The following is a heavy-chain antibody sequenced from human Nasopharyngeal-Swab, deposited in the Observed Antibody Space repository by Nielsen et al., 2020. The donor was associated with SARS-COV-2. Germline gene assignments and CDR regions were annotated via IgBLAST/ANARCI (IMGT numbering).Heavy chain of an antibody. CDR2: ISYDGSNK. CDR3: ARGGGTYTAIDN. CDR1: RFTFTSYA. J-gene: IGHJ4*02. D-gene: IGHD5-18*01. V-gene: IGHV3-30*04. Sequence: GGSLRLSCAASRFTFTSYAFHWVRQAPGKGLEWVTVISYDGSNKYYADSVKGRFTITRDNSKNTLYVQMNSLRAEDTAVYYCARGGGTYTAIDNWGQGTLVTVSS.